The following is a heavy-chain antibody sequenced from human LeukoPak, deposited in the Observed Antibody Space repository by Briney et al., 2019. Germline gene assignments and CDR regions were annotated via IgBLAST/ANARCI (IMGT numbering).Heavy chain of an antibody. D-gene: IGHD2-2*01. CDR1: GGSITSYY. J-gene: IGHJ4*02. CDR2: IDYSGST. V-gene: IGHV4-59*08. CDR3: ARTTSQISYQLLRKSGRYYFDY. Sequence: ASETLSLTCTVSGGSITSYYWSWIRQPPGRGLEWIGYIDYSGSTNYNPSLKSRVTISVDTSKNQFSLKLSSVTAADTAVYYCARTTSQISYQLLRKSGRYYFDYWGQGTLVTVSS.